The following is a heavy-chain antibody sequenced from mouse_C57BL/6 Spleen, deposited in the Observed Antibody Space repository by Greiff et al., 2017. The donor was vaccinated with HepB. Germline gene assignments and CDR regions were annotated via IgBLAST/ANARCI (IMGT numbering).Heavy chain of an antibody. CDR3: SRLLRIYYYAMDY. CDR1: GYTFTSYW. Sequence: VQLQQSGAELVKPGASVKMSCKASGYTFTSYWITWVKQRPGQGLEWIGDIYPGSGSTNYNEKFKSKATLTVDTSSSTAYMQLSSLTSEDSAVYYCSRLLRIYYYAMDYWGQGTSVTVSS. CDR2: IYPGSGST. D-gene: IGHD1-1*01. V-gene: IGHV1-55*01. J-gene: IGHJ4*01.